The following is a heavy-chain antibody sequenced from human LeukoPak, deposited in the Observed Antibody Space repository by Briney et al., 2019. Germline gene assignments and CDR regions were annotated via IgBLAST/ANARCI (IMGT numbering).Heavy chain of an antibody. CDR2: IYYSGST. Sequence: AETLPHTCPVTGGSISSYYWSWIRPPPGKELAWMGYIYYSGSTNYNPSLESRVTISVDKSKNQFSLKLSSVTAADTAVYYCARHKEDTAMIDYWGQGTLVTVSS. V-gene: IGHV4-59*08. CDR3: ARHKEDTAMIDY. J-gene: IGHJ4*02. D-gene: IGHD5-18*01. CDR1: GGSISSYY.